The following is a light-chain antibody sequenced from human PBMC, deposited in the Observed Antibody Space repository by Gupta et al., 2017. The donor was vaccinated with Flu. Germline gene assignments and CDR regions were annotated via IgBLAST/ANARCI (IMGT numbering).Light chain of an antibody. CDR1: QSLVYSDGSTI. V-gene: IGKV2-30*01. J-gene: IGKJ1*01. CDR3: MQGAHWPWS. CDR2: LVS. Sequence: ISCRSSQSLVYSDGSTILHWFQQWPCQSPRRLIYLVSHRDPGVPHKFRGSGSGTAFTLKISRVVAEAVGVYFYMQGAHWPWSFAQGTKVEL.